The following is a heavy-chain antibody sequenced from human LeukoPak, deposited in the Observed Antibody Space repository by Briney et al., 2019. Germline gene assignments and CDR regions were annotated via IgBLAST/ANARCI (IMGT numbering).Heavy chain of an antibody. D-gene: IGHD4-17*01. CDR1: GGSISSYY. Sequence: PSETLSLTCTVSGGSISSYYWSWIRQPPGKGLEWIGYIYYSGSTNYNPSLKSRVTISVDTSKNQFSLKLSSVTAADTAVYYCAKFATVTTPNWIDFWGQGTLVTVSS. CDR2: IYYSGST. CDR3: AKFATVTTPNWIDF. J-gene: IGHJ5*01. V-gene: IGHV4-59*01.